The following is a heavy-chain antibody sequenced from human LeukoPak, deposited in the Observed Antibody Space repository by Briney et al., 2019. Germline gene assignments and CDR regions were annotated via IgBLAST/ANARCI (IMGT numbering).Heavy chain of an antibody. V-gene: IGHV3-9*01. D-gene: IGHD4-17*01. CDR3: ANGGPYGDYEDAFDI. CDR2: ISWNSGSI. Sequence: PGGSLRLSCAASGFTFDDYAMHWVRQAPGKGLEWVSGISWNSGSIGYADSVKGRFTISRDNAKNSLYLQMNSLRAEDTALYYCANGGPYGDYEDAFDIWGQGTMVTVSS. CDR1: GFTFDDYA. J-gene: IGHJ3*02.